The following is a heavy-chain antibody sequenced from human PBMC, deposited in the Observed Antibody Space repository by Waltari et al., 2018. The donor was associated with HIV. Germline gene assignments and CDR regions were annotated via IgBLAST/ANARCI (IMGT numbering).Heavy chain of an antibody. CDR1: GYAIRSGFY. J-gene: IGHJ1*01. Sequence: QVQLQESGPGLVRPSETLSLNCTVSGYAIRSGFYWAWLRRPRGKGLEWIGSMFHSGSTYYNPSLKSRVTMSIDVTKNRISLNLKSVTATDTALYYCARAQENSGGLAFQLWGLGTLVTASS. CDR2: MFHSGST. V-gene: IGHV4-38-2*02. D-gene: IGHD2-15*01. CDR3: ARAQENSGGLAFQL.